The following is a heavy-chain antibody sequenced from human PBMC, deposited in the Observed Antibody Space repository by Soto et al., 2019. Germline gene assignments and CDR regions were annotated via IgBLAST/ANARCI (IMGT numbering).Heavy chain of an antibody. CDR1: GHKFTTYW. J-gene: IGHJ5*02. Sequence: PGASLKISCQGSGHKFTTYWINWVRQKPGKGLEWMGIIYPGDSDTRYSPSFQGQVTISVDKSINTAYLQWSSLKASDSGIYYCARSDNWNPPTNWFDPWGPGTLVTVSS. CDR2: IYPGDSDT. CDR3: ARSDNWNPPTNWFDP. D-gene: IGHD1-1*01. V-gene: IGHV5-51*01.